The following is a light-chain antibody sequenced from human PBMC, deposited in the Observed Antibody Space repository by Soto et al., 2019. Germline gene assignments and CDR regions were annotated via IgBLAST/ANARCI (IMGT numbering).Light chain of an antibody. CDR3: QQYSWAPIT. V-gene: IGKV3-20*01. CDR2: GAS. J-gene: IGKJ5*01. CDR1: QSVSSN. Sequence: EIVFTQSPATLSLSPGERATLSCRASQSVSSNLAWYQQKPGQAPRLLIYGASSRATGIPDRFSGSGSGTDFTLTISRLETEDFAMYYCQQYSWAPITFGQGTRLEIK.